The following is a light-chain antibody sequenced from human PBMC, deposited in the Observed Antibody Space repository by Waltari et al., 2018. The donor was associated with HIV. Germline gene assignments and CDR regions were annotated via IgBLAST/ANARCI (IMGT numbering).Light chain of an antibody. CDR1: SSNFGRGF. J-gene: IGLJ3*02. CDR2: DNT. Sequence: QSVLTQPPSVSAAPGQKVTISCSGSSSNFGRGFVSWYQHLPGAAPRLLIYDNTKRPSLISERFSRSKSGTSATLGITGLQTGDEAEYYCGTWDRSVGAAVFGGGTRLTVL. V-gene: IGLV1-51*01. CDR3: GTWDRSVGAAV.